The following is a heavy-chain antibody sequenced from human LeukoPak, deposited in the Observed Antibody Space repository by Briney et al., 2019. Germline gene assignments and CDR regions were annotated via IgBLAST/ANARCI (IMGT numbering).Heavy chain of an antibody. CDR1: GFTFSSYG. CDR2: ISYDGSNK. Sequence: GGSLRLSCAASGFTFSSYGMHWVRQAPGKGLEWVAVISYDGSNKYYADSVKGRFTISRDNAKNSLYLQMNSLRDEDTAVYYCARDNLPYSSGWNGAFDIWGRGTMVTVSS. V-gene: IGHV3-30*03. J-gene: IGHJ3*02. CDR3: ARDNLPYSSGWNGAFDI. D-gene: IGHD6-19*01.